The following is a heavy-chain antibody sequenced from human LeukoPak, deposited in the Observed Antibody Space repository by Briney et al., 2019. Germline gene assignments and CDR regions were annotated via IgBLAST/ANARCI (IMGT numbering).Heavy chain of an antibody. CDR1: GGTFSSYA. J-gene: IGHJ5*02. CDR3: ARDRCSGGSCYSGRWNWFDP. D-gene: IGHD2-15*01. CDR2: IIPIFGTA. Sequence: SVKVSCKGSGGTFSSYAISWVRQAPGQGLEWMGGIIPIFGTANYAQKFQGRVTITADESTSTAYMELSSLRSEDTAVYYCARDRCSGGSCYSGRWNWFDPWGQGTLVTVSS. V-gene: IGHV1-69*13.